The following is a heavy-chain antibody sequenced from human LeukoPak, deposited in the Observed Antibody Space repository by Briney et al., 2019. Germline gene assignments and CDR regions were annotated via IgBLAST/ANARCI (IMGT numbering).Heavy chain of an antibody. Sequence: GGSLRLSCAASGFTFNSYAMSWVRQAPGKGLECVYAISGSGCSTYYADAVKGRFTISRDNSKNTMYLQMNSLRAEDTAVYYCAKDLDGGYILTGYSSTHLGLDIWGQGTMVTVSS. V-gene: IGHV3-23*01. CDR1: GFTFNSYA. D-gene: IGHD3-9*01. CDR3: AKDLDGGYILTGYSSTHLGLDI. J-gene: IGHJ3*02. CDR2: ISGSGCST.